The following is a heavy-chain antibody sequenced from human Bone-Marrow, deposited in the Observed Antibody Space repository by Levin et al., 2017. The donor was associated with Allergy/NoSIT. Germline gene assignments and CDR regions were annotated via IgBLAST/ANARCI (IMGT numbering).Heavy chain of an antibody. CDR1: GFTFSSYW. V-gene: IGHV3-7*01. CDR3: ARVSGVYSSSSEFDY. J-gene: IGHJ4*02. Sequence: PGGSLRLSCAASGFTFSSYWMSWVRQAPGKGLEWVANIKQDGSEKYYVDSVKGRFTISRDNAKNSLYLQMNSLRAEDTAVYYCARVSGVYSSSSEFDYWGQGTLVTVSS. D-gene: IGHD6-6*01. CDR2: IKQDGSEK.